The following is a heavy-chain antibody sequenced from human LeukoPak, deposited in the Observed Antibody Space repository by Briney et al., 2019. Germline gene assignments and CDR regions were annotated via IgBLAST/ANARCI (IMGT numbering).Heavy chain of an antibody. J-gene: IGHJ4*02. D-gene: IGHD3-3*01. CDR2: IIPIFGTA. CDR1: GGTFSSYA. Sequence: ASVKVSCKASGGTFSSYAISWVRQAPGQGLEWMGGIIPIFGTANYAQKFQGRVTITTDESTSTAYMELSSLRSEDTAVYYCARDNQGYDFWSGPPSPTKAYYFDYWGQGTLVTVSS. CDR3: ARDNQGYDFWSGPPSPTKAYYFDY. V-gene: IGHV1-69*05.